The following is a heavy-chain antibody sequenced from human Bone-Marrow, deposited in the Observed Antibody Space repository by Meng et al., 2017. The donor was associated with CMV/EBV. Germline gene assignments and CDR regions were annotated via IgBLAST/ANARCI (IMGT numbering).Heavy chain of an antibody. CDR1: GYPFNKHA. J-gene: IGHJ4*02. V-gene: IGHV1-18*01. D-gene: IGHD4-23*01. Sequence: ASVKVSCKASGYPFNKHAINWVRQAPGQGPEWMGWINIWNGNTEFAQSLQGRLTLTTDISTSTAYMELRSLRSDDTAIYYCAKDLFSPGGNSPYDSWGPGTLVTVSS. CDR2: INIWNGNT. CDR3: AKDLFSPGGNSPYDS.